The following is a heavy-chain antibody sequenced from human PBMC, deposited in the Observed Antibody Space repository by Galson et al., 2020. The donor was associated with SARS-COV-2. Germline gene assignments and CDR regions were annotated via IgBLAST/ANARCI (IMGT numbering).Heavy chain of an antibody. CDR1: GGTFSSYA. Sequence: SVQVSCKASGGTFSSYALSWVRQAPGQGLEWMGGLIPIFGTANYAQKFQGRVTITADESTSTAYMELSSLRSEDTAVYYCARVSRSYDILTGYYYYYGMDVWGQGTTVTVSS. CDR2: LIPIFGTA. D-gene: IGHD3-9*01. CDR3: ARVSRSYDILTGYYYYYGMDV. J-gene: IGHJ6*02. V-gene: IGHV1-69*13.